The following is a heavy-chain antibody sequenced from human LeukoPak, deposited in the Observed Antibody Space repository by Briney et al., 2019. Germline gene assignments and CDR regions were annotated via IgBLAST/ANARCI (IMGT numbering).Heavy chain of an antibody. CDR2: IYPGDSDT. J-gene: IGHJ5*01. CDR1: GYSFTSYW. V-gene: IGHV5-51*01. Sequence: PGGSLRLSCKGSGYSFTSYWICWVRQMPGKGLEWMGIIYPGDSDTRYSPSFQGQVTISADKSISTAYLQWSSLKASDTAMYYCARAYYGFWSGYSPLSDSCGQGALVTVSS. CDR3: ARAYYGFWSGYSPLSDS. D-gene: IGHD3-3*01.